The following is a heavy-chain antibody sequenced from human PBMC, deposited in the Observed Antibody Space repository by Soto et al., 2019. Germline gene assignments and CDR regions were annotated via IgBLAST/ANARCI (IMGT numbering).Heavy chain of an antibody. CDR3: AGVSSIAARVHV. D-gene: IGHD6-6*01. CDR1: GGTFSSYA. CDR2: IIPIFGTA. V-gene: IGHV1-69*13. J-gene: IGHJ6*02. Sequence: SVKVSCKASGGTFSSYAISWVRQAPGQGLEWMGGIIPIFGTANYAQKFQGRVTITADESTSTAYMELSSLRSEDTAVYYCAGVSSIAARVHVWGQGTTVTVSS.